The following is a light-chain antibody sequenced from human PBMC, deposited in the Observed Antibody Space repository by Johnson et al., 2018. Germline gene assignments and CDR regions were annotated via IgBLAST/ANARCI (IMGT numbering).Light chain of an antibody. CDR3: GTWDSSLSAGNV. J-gene: IGLJ1*01. CDR2: ENN. Sequence: QSVLTQPPSVSAAPGQKVTISCSGSSSNSGNNYVSWYQQLPGTAPKLLIYENNKRPSGIPDRFSGSKSGTSATLGITGLQTGDEADYYCGTWDSSLSAGNVFGTGTKVTVL. CDR1: SSNSGNNY. V-gene: IGLV1-51*02.